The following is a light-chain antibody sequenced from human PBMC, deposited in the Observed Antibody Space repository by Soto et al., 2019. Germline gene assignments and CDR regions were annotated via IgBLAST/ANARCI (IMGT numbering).Light chain of an antibody. V-gene: IGKV3-15*01. J-gene: IGKJ5*01. CDR3: QQRSNWPIT. CDR2: GAS. Sequence: EIVMTQSPATLSVSPGERATLSCRASQSVNSNLAWYQQKPGQAPRLLIYGASTRATGIPARFSGSGSGTDFTLTINRLEPEDFATYYCQQRSNWPITFGRGTRLEIK. CDR1: QSVNSN.